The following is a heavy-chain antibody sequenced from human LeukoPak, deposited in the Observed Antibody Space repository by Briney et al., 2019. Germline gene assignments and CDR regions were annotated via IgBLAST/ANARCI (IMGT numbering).Heavy chain of an antibody. J-gene: IGHJ4*02. CDR1: GFTFSSYA. CDR3: AKGFSSSWYNPYYFDY. V-gene: IGHV3-23*01. D-gene: IGHD6-13*01. CDR2: ISGSGGST. Sequence: GGSLRLSCAASGFTFSSYAMSWVRQAPGKGLEWVSAISGSGGSTYYADSVKGRFTISRDNSKNTLYLQMNSLRAEDMAVYYCAKGFSSSWYNPYYFDYWGQGTLVTVSS.